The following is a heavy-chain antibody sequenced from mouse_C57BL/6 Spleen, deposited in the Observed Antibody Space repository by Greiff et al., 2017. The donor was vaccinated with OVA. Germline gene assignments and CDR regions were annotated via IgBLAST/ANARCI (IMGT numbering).Heavy chain of an antibody. Sequence: VQLQQSGPELVKPGASVKISCKASGYTFTDYYMNWVKQSHGKSLEWIGDINPNNGGTSYNQKFKGKATLTVDKSSSTAYMELRSLTSEDSAVYYCAGDGYLFAYWGQGTLVTVSA. CDR3: AGDGYLFAY. CDR2: INPNNGGT. CDR1: GYTFTDYY. D-gene: IGHD2-3*01. J-gene: IGHJ3*01. V-gene: IGHV1-26*01.